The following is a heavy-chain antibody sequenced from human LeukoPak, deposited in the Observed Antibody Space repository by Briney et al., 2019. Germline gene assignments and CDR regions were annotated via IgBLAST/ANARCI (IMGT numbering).Heavy chain of an antibody. Sequence: SETLSLTCTVSGGSISSGGYYWSWIRQHPGKGLEWIGYIYYSGSTYYNPSLKGRVTISVDTSKNQFSLKLSSVTAADTAVYYCARVSKNWNYPFDYWGQGTLVTVSS. CDR3: ARVSKNWNYPFDY. V-gene: IGHV4-31*03. J-gene: IGHJ4*02. CDR2: IYYSGST. CDR1: GGSISSGGYY. D-gene: IGHD1-7*01.